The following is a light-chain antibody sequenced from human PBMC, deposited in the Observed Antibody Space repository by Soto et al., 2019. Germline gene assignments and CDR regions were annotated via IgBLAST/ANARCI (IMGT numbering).Light chain of an antibody. CDR2: ESS. CDR1: QTVNSSY. V-gene: IGKV3-11*01. CDR3: QQRSNWPPT. Sequence: EIWLTPSPRTRGLSPREKTTLSCSAGQTVNSSYLAWYQRKPGQAPRLLIYESSNRATGIPARFSGSGSGTDFILTISSLEPEDFAVYYCQQRSNWPPTFGQGTNVDI. J-gene: IGKJ1*01.